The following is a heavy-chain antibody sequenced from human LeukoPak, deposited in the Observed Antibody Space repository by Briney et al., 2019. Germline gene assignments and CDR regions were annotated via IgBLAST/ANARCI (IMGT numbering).Heavy chain of an antibody. CDR2: IYNSGST. J-gene: IGHJ4*02. D-gene: IGHD3-10*01. V-gene: IGHV4-38-2*02. Sequence: SQTLSLTCTVSGYSISNGYYWGFIRQPPGKGLEWIASIYNSGSTYYNPSLKSRVTISLDTSNNQFSLNLNSVTAADTAIYCCARWAGSGTKYYFDYWGQGTLVTVSS. CDR3: ARWAGSGTKYYFDY. CDR1: GYSISNGYY.